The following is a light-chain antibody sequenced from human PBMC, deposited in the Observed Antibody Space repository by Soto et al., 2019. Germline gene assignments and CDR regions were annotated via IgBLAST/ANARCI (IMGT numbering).Light chain of an antibody. J-gene: IGKJ4*01. Sequence: IVLTQSPATLSLSPGERATLSYRASQSVNSFLARYQQKPGQAPRLLISDASNRATGIPARFSGSGSGTDFTLTISSLEPEDFAVYYCQQRSNWPLTFGGGTKVEIK. CDR1: QSVNSF. V-gene: IGKV3-11*01. CDR2: DAS. CDR3: QQRSNWPLT.